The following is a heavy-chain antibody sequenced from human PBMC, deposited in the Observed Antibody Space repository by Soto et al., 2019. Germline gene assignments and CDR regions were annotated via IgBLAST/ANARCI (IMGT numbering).Heavy chain of an antibody. CDR2: IGSDTSYI. Sequence: PGGSLRLSWTASGFSFSNYAVSWVRQAPGKGLEWVSSIGSDTSYIYYADSVKGRFTISRDKSKNTVFLQMNSLRADDTAVYHCAKDPNGDYVGAFDSWAQGALVTVSS. CDR3: AKDPNGDYVGAFDS. D-gene: IGHD4-17*01. CDR1: GFSFSNYA. V-gene: IGHV3-23*03. J-gene: IGHJ4*02.